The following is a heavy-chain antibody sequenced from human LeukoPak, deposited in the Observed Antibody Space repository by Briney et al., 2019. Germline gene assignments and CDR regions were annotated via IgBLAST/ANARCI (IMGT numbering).Heavy chain of an antibody. D-gene: IGHD3-22*01. Sequence: GGSLRLSCAASGFAVSSNCMSWVRQAPGKGLEWVSVIYSGGGTYYANSVKGRFAISRDNSKNTLYLQMNSLRAEDTAVYYCARGGRYYESSGYYHDAFDIWGQGTMVTVSS. CDR1: GFAVSSNC. CDR3: ARGGRYYESSGYYHDAFDI. V-gene: IGHV3-53*01. J-gene: IGHJ3*02. CDR2: IYSGGGT.